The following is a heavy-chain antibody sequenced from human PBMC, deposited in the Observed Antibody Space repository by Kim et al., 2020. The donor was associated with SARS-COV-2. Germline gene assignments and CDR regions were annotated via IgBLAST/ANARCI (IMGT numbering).Heavy chain of an antibody. J-gene: IGHJ4*02. CDR2: IYYSGNT. Sequence: SETLSLTCNVSSDSISSYYWSWIRQFPGKGLEWLGYIYYSGNTDYNPSLKSRVTISWDTPKNQFSLDLTSVTDADTAVYYCARSEGRGSWHQFVYWGQG. CDR1: SDSISSYY. CDR3: ARSEGRGSWHQFVY. D-gene: IGHD6-13*01. V-gene: IGHV4-59*01.